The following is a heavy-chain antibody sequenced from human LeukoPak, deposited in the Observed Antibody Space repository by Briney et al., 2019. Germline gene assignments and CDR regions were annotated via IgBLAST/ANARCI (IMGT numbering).Heavy chain of an antibody. D-gene: IGHD3-10*01. CDR3: ARDWVAGVPFDAFDI. J-gene: IGHJ3*02. Sequence: GGSLRLSCAASGLTISSYWMSWVRQAPGKGLEWVAKIKEDGGEKYYVDSVKGRFTISRDNAQNSVYLHMNSLTAEDTALYYCARDWVAGVPFDAFDIWGQGTMVSVSS. CDR2: IKEDGGEK. CDR1: GLTISSYW. V-gene: IGHV3-7*03.